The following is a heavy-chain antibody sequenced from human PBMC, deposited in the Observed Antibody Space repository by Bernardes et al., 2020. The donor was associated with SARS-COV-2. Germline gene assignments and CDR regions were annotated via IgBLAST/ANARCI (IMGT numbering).Heavy chain of an antibody. V-gene: IGHV3-74*01. CDR1: GITFSSFW. Sequence: VSLRLSCEASGITFSSFWMHWVRQSPGKGLIWVSRMSGDGSGTTYADSVKGRFTISRDNSRNTLYLQMNSLTPEDSGLYYCAGTTITCCDYWGQGTLVTVSS. CDR2: MSGDGSGT. CDR3: AGTTITCCDY. D-gene: IGHD3-10*01. J-gene: IGHJ4*02.